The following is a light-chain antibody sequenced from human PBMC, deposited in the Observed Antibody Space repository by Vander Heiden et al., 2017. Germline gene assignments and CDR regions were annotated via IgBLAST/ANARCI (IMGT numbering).Light chain of an antibody. CDR2: KAS. Sequence: DIQSTHSPSTLSASVGDTVTITCRASLSITRYLNWFQQKPGKAPKLLMFKASGLESGVPSRFSGSGFGTEFALTITSLQPDDFATYYCQQYKSYPWTFGQGTKVEVK. J-gene: IGKJ1*01. CDR1: LSITRY. CDR3: QQYKSYPWT. V-gene: IGKV1-5*03.